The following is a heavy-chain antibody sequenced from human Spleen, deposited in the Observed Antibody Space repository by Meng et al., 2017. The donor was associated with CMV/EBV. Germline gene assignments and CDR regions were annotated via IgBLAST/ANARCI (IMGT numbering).Heavy chain of an antibody. CDR1: GYHFNSYG. J-gene: IGHJ4*02. Sequence: KVSCKTSGYHFNSYGIPWVRQAPGQGLEWMGWVSAYNGNTNYAQKFQGRVSMITETYTTTAYMELRSLRSDDTAVYYCAWTNWGYFDYWGQGTLVTVSS. V-gene: IGHV1-18*01. D-gene: IGHD7-27*01. CDR3: AWTNWGYFDY. CDR2: VSAYNGNT.